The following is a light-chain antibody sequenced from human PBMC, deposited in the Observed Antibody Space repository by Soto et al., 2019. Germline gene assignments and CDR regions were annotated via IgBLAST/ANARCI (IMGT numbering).Light chain of an antibody. Sequence: QSVLTQPPSVSGAPGQRVTISCTGSSSNIGAGYDVHWYQQLPGTAPKLLIAGNSNRPSGVPDRFSGSKSGTSASLAITGLQAEDEADYYCQSYDSSLSVVFGGRTKLTVL. V-gene: IGLV1-40*01. CDR2: GNS. CDR1: SSNIGAGYD. CDR3: QSYDSSLSVV. J-gene: IGLJ2*01.